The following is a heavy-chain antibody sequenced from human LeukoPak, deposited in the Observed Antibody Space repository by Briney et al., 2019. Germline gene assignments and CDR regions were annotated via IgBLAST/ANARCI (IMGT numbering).Heavy chain of an antibody. D-gene: IGHD2-2*02. CDR1: GFTFSGYN. V-gene: IGHV3-21*01. CDR2: IDSSSSYM. Sequence: GGSLRLSCAASGFTFSGYNMNWVRQAPGKGLECVSSIDSSSSYMYYPDSVRGRLTISRDNAKNSLDLQMNSLRAEDTAVYFCARAYCSSTTCYTYDAFDIWGQGTMVTVSS. CDR3: ARAYCSSTTCYTYDAFDI. J-gene: IGHJ3*02.